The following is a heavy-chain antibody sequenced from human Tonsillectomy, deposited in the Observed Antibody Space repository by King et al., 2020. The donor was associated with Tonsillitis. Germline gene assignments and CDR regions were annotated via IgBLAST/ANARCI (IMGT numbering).Heavy chain of an antibody. D-gene: IGHD2/OR15-2a*01. CDR1: GFTFKDYG. CDR2: IRSKAYGGTA. CDR3: SRGGFYDSENWFDS. J-gene: IGHJ5*01. Sequence: VQLVESGGGLVQPGRSLRLSCTASGFTFKDYGMSWFRQAPGKGLEWVSFIRSKAYGGTAEYAASVKGRFTISRDDSKSIAFLQMNSLKTADTAVYFCSRGGFYDSENWFDSWGQGTQVTVSS. V-gene: IGHV3-49*03.